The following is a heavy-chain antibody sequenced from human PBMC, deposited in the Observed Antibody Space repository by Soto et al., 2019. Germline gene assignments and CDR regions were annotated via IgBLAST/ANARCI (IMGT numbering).Heavy chain of an antibody. J-gene: IGHJ6*02. D-gene: IGHD3-3*01. CDR1: GNRYFTNSAA. CDR2: TYYRSKWYN. CDR3: AREITIFGVVIYYGMDV. Sequence: QAVIVTSAISGNRYFTNSAAWNWIRQSPSRGFEWLGRTYYRSKWYNDYAVSVKSRITINPDTSKNQFSLQLNSVTPEDTAVYYCAREITIFGVVIYYGMDVWGQGTTVTVS. V-gene: IGHV6-1*01.